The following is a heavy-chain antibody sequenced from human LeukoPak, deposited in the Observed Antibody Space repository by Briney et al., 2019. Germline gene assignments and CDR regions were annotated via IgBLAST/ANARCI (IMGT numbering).Heavy chain of an antibody. V-gene: IGHV4-59*08. CDR1: GGSISSYY. CDR2: IYYSGST. J-gene: IGHJ4*02. D-gene: IGHD4/OR15-4a*01. Sequence: PSETLSLTCTVPGGSISSYYWSWIRQPPGKGLEWIGYIYYSGSTNYNPSLKSRVTISVDTSKNQFSLKLSSVTAADTAVYYCARHSYGATAYFDYWGQGTLVTVSS. CDR3: ARHSYGATAYFDY.